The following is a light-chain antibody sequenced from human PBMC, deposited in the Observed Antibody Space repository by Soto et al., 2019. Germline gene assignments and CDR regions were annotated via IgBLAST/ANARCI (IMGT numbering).Light chain of an antibody. Sequence: DIQMTQSPSSLSASVGDRVTISCRASQNIIRYLNWYQQKPGKAPKLLISTAISLQTGVPSRFSGSGSGTDFTLTISSLQIEDVATYYCHQSYSAQTFGQGTKVEIK. J-gene: IGKJ1*01. V-gene: IGKV1-39*01. CDR2: TAI. CDR3: HQSYSAQT. CDR1: QNIIRY.